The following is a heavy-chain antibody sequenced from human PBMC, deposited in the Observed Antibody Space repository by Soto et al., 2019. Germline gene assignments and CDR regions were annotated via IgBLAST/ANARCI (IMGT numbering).Heavy chain of an antibody. Sequence: SQTLPLTCTVSGGSISSRSYYSGWIRQPPGKGLEWRGSIYYSGSTYYNPSLKSRGTISVDTSKTRFSLKLSSVTAADTAVYYCASRDKGSSWYWEVGDCCYYGMDVWGQGTTVT. D-gene: IGHD6-13*01. V-gene: IGHV4-39*01. CDR2: IYYSGST. CDR3: ASRDKGSSWYWEVGDCCYYGMDV. CDR1: GGSISSRSYY. J-gene: IGHJ6*02.